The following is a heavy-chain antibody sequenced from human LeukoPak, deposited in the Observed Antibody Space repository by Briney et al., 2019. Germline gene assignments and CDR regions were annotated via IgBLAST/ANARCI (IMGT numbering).Heavy chain of an antibody. Sequence: ETLSLTCAVYGGSFSGYYWMHWVRQAPGKGLVWVARIDNDAYSSVYADSVKGRFTISRDNSKNTMFLQMNRLRDEDTAVYYCARGLRGPDYWGQGTQVTVSS. CDR2: IDNDAYSS. CDR1: GGSFSGYYW. J-gene: IGHJ4*02. CDR3: ARGLRGPDY. V-gene: IGHV3-74*01.